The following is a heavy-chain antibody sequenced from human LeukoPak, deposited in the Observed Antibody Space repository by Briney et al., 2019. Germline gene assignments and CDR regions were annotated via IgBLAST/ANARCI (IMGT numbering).Heavy chain of an antibody. D-gene: IGHD3-10*01. V-gene: IGHV4-61*05. CDR2: IYYSGST. Sequence: SETLSLTCTVSGGSISSSSYYWSWLRQPPGKGLEWIGYIYYSGSTNYNPSLKSRVTISVDTSKNQFSLKLSSVTAADTAVYYCARTSVYYYFDYWGQGTLVTVSS. CDR3: ARTSVYYYFDY. J-gene: IGHJ4*02. CDR1: GGSISSSSYY.